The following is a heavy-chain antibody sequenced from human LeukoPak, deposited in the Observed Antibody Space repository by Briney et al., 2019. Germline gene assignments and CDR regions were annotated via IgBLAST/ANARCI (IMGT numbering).Heavy chain of an antibody. CDR3: ARDHMWAFDH. V-gene: IGHV3-30*02. Sequence: GGSLRLSCAASGFSFSSYNMHWARQAPGKGLEWLAFMGNDGVTEFYPDSVRGRFTVPRDTSKNTLYLQMVSLRPEDTAVYYCARDHMWAFDHWGQGTLVTVSS. CDR2: MGNDGVTE. J-gene: IGHJ4*02. CDR1: GFSFSSYN. D-gene: IGHD1-26*01.